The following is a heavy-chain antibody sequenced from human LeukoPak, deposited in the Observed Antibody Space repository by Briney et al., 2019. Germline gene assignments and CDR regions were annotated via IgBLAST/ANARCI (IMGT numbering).Heavy chain of an antibody. V-gene: IGHV3-74*01. Sequence: GGSLRLSCAASGFTFRSYWMHWVRQAPGKGLVWVSRINSDGSSTSYADSVKARFTISRDNAKNTLYLQMNSLRAEDTAVYYCAKGAKRLGYCSGGTCYSNYDYYYMDVWGKGTTVTISS. CDR3: AKGAKRLGYCSGGTCYSNYDYYYMDV. CDR2: INSDGSST. J-gene: IGHJ6*03. D-gene: IGHD2-15*01. CDR1: GFTFRSYW.